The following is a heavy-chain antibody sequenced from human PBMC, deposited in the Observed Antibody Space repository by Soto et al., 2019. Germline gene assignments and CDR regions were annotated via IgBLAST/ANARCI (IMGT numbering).Heavy chain of an antibody. CDR3: ASTPPRGYFPRDY. D-gene: IGHD3-10*01. CDR1: GFTVSSNY. J-gene: IGHJ4*02. CDR2: IYSGGST. V-gene: IGHV3-53*05. Sequence: EVQLVETGGGLIQPGGSLRLSCAASGFTVSSNYMSWVRQAPGKGLEWVSVIYSGGSTYYADSVKGRFTSSRDNSKNTLYLQTNSLRAEDTAVYYCASTPPRGYFPRDYWGQGTLVTVSS.